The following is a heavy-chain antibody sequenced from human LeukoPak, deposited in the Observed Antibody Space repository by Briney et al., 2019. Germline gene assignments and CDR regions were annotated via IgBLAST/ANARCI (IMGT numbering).Heavy chain of an antibody. V-gene: IGHV4-34*01. J-gene: IGHJ6*03. CDR3: ARRVSYYYFYMDV. Sequence: RSSETLSLTCGVSGDSFSGYYWSWIRQSPGKGLEWMAEINDSGSTNFNPSLKSRLRISLDASKNQFSLTLSSGTAADTAVYYCARRVSYYYFYMDVWGNGTTVTVSS. CDR1: GDSFSGYY. CDR2: INDSGST.